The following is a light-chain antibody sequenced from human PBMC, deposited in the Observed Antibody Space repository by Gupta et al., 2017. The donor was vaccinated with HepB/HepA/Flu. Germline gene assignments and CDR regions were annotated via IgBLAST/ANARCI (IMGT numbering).Light chain of an antibody. J-gene: IGLJ3*02. CDR1: SSNIGSNI. CDR3: AAWDDSLTGKV. Sequence: QSVLSQPPSASGTPGQRVTISCSGSSSNIGSNIVSWYQQLPGTAPKLLIYNDNQRPSGVPDRFSGSKSGTSASLAISGLQSEDEADYYCAAWDDSLTGKVFGGGTKLTVL. V-gene: IGLV1-44*01. CDR2: NDN.